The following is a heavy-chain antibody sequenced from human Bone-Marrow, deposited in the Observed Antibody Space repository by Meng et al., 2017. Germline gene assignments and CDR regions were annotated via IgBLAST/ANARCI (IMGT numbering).Heavy chain of an antibody. CDR2: IREDGSEK. CDR3: ARDLDY. J-gene: IGHJ4*02. Sequence: GESLKISCAASGFTFSSYWMTWVRQAPGKGLEWGATIREDGSEKYQVDSVKGRFTISRDNAKNSLYLQMNSLRAEDTAVYYCARDLDYWGQGTLVTVSS. CDR1: GFTFSSYW. V-gene: IGHV3-7*01.